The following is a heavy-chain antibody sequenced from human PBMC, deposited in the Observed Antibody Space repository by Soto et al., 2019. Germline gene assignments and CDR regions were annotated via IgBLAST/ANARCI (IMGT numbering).Heavy chain of an antibody. D-gene: IGHD3-9*01. J-gene: IGHJ4*02. CDR3: ARLEGLATISYYFDF. CDR1: DDSINSDKYY. Sequence: PSETLCLTCSVSDDSINSDKYYWGWIRQPPWKGLEWIGSIYYRGNAYYNPSLQTRVTISLDKSKSQFSLKLNSVTAADSAVYFCARLEGLATISYYFDFWGPGALVTVSS. V-gene: IGHV4-39*01. CDR2: IYYRGNA.